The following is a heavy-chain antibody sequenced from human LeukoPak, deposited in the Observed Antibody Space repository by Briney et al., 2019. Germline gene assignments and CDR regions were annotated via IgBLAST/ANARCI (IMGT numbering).Heavy chain of an antibody. CDR2: INSDGSGT. CDR1: GFTFSSYW. CDR3: ARTAYDSSAYYDY. V-gene: IGHV3-74*01. J-gene: IGHJ4*02. D-gene: IGHD3-22*01. Sequence: SGGSLRLSCAASGFTFSSYWMHRVRQAPGKGLVWVSRINSDGSGTTYADSVKGRFTISRDNAKNTLYLQMNSLRAEDTAVYYCARTAYDSSAYYDYWGQGILVTVSS.